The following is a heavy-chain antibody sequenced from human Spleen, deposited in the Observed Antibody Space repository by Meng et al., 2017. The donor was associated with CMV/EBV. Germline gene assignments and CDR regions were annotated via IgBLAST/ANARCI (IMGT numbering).Heavy chain of an antibody. V-gene: IGHV1-69*05. CDR1: GDTFSNYA. CDR2: IIPIFGTT. CDR3: TRVSPTVTTLYYFGH. J-gene: IGHJ4*02. D-gene: IGHD4-11*01. Sequence: SVKVSCKASGDTFSNYAISWVRQAPGQGLEWVGGIIPIFGTTDYPRKFHGRLTLTTDESTNTAYMELSSLRSEDTAVYYCTRVSPTVTTLYYFGHWGQGTLVTVSS.